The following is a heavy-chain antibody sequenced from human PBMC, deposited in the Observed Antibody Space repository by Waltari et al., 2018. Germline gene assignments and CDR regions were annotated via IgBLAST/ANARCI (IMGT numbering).Heavy chain of an antibody. CDR1: GYTFTGYY. CDR3: ARDSIPFYYYYYMDV. Sequence: QVQLVQSGAEVKKPGASVTVSCKASGYTFTGYYMHWVRQAPGQGLEWMGWINPNSGGTNYAQKFQGRVTMTRDTSISTAYMELSRLRSDDTAVYYCARDSIPFYYYYYMDVWGKGTTVTVSS. J-gene: IGHJ6*03. CDR2: INPNSGGT. V-gene: IGHV1-2*02.